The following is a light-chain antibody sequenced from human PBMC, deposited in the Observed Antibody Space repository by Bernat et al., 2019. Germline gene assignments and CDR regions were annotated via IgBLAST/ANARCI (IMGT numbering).Light chain of an antibody. CDR2: SNS. J-gene: IGLJ3*02. Sequence: QSVLTQPPSASGTPGQTVTISCSGSSSNIGINYVYWYQHFPGTAPKVPIYSNSQRPSGVPDRFSGSKSGTSASLAISGLRSEDEADYYCAAWDDSLRGRMFGGGTKLTVL. V-gene: IGLV1-47*02. CDR3: AAWDDSLRGRM. CDR1: SSNIGINY.